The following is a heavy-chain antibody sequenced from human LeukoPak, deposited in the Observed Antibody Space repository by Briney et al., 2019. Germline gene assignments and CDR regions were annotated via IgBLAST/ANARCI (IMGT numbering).Heavy chain of an antibody. CDR3: ARDLGQYYDTSDNWFDP. CDR2: INSDGINT. J-gene: IGHJ5*02. V-gene: IGHV3-74*01. D-gene: IGHD3-22*01. Sequence: GGSLRLSCAASGSTFSNYWMHWVRQAPGKGLVWVSRINSDGINTSYADSVKGRFTISRDNAKNTLNLQMNSLRAEGTAVYYCARDLGQYYDTSDNWFDPWGQGTLVTVSS. CDR1: GSTFSNYW.